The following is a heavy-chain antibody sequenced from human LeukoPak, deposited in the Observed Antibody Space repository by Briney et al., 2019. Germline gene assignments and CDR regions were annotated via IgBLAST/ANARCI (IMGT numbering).Heavy chain of an antibody. D-gene: IGHD1-26*01. CDR2: IKQDGSEK. Sequence: PGGSLRLSCAASGFTFRSYWMRWVRQAPGKGLEWVANIKQDGSEKYYVDSVKGRFTISRDNAKNSLYLQMNSLRAEDTAVYYCARDKIVGATNFDYWGQGTLVTVSS. J-gene: IGHJ4*02. V-gene: IGHV3-7*01. CDR1: GFTFRSYW. CDR3: ARDKIVGATNFDY.